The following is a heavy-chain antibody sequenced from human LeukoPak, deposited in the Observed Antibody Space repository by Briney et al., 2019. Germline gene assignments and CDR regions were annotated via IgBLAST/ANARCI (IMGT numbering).Heavy chain of an antibody. CDR2: IKRDGSEK. CDR3: ARGHTAVTRHFDF. V-gene: IGHV3-7*01. CDR1: GFTFSSYS. Sequence: PGGSLRLSCAASGFTFSSYSMNWVRQAPGKGLEWVASIKRDGSEKYYVDSVKGRFTISRDNAKNSLYLQMNSLRAEDTAVYYCARGHTAVTRHFDFWGQGTLVTVSS. J-gene: IGHJ4*02. D-gene: IGHD4-17*01.